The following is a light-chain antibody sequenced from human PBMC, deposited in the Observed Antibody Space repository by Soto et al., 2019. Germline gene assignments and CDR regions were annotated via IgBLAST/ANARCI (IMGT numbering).Light chain of an antibody. CDR2: GNN. CDR3: QSYDSSLSGYVV. J-gene: IGLJ2*01. CDR1: SSNIGARYD. Sequence: QSVLTQPPSVSGAPGQRVTISCTGSSSNIGARYDVHWYQQLPGTAPKLLIYGNNNRPSGVPERFSGSKSGTSASLAITGLQAEDEADYYCQSYDSSLSGYVVFGGGTQLTVL. V-gene: IGLV1-40*01.